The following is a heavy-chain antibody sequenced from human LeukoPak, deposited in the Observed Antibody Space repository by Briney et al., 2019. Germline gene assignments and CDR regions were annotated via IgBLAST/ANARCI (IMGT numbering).Heavy chain of an antibody. CDR3: AKENAYYYGSGSYVDY. D-gene: IGHD3-10*01. V-gene: IGHV3-23*01. J-gene: IGHJ4*02. Sequence: QPGGSLRLSCAASGFTFSSYAMSWVRQAPGKGLEWVSAISGSGGSTYYADSVKGRFTISRDNSKNTLYLQMNSLRAEDTAVCYCAKENAYYYGSGSYVDYWGQGTLVTVSS. CDR1: GFTFSSYA. CDR2: ISGSGGST.